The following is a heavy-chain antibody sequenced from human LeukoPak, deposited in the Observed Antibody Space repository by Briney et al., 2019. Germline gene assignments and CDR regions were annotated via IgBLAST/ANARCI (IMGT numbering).Heavy chain of an antibody. J-gene: IGHJ4*02. V-gene: IGHV4-34*01. CDR3: ARRRVPAAPFDY. Sequence: PSETLSLTCAVYGGSFSGYYWSWIRQPPGKGLEWIGEINHSGSTNYNPSLKSRVTISVDTSKNQFSLKLSSVTAADTAVYYCARRRVPAAPFDYWGQGTLVTVSS. CDR2: INHSGST. D-gene: IGHD2-2*01. CDR1: GGSFSGYY.